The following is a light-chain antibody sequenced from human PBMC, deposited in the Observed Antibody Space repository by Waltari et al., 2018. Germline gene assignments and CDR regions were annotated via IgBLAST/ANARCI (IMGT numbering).Light chain of an antibody. J-gene: IGKJ3*01. CDR2: AAS. CDR1: QSISSY. V-gene: IGKV1-39*01. Sequence: DIQLTQSPSFLSASVGDRVTITCRASQSISSYLNWYQQKPGKAPKLLIYAASSLQSGVPSRFSGSGSGTDFTLTISSLQTEDFATYYCQQSYSTQFTFGPGTKVDIK. CDR3: QQSYSTQFT.